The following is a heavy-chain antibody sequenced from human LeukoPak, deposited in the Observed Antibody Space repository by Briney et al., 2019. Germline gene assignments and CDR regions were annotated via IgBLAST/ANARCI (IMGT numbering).Heavy chain of an antibody. CDR2: INHSGST. V-gene: IGHV4-34*01. D-gene: IGHD3-10*01. J-gene: IGHJ6*03. CDR1: GGSFSGYY. Sequence: ASETLSLTCAVYGGSFSGYYWSWIRQPPGKGLERIGQINHSGSTNYNPSLKSRVTISVDTSKNQFSLKLSSVTAADTAVYYCARGRITMVRGVIKGYYYYYMDVWGKGTTVTVSS. CDR3: ARGRITMVRGVIKGYYYYYMDV.